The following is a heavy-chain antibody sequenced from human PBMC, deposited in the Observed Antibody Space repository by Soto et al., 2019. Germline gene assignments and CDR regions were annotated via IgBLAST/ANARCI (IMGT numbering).Heavy chain of an antibody. J-gene: IGHJ4*02. V-gene: IGHV1-18*01. CDR3: ARGPYGSGVFDY. CDR2: ISAYNGNK. D-gene: IGHD3-10*01. Sequence: QVQLVESEAEVKKPGASVKVSCKACGYTFTSYAISWVRQAPGQGLEWMGWISAYNGNKNYVQKLQGRVTMTTDTSTSTAYMELRSLRSDDTAVYYCARGPYGSGVFDYWGQGTLVTVSS. CDR1: GYTFTSYA.